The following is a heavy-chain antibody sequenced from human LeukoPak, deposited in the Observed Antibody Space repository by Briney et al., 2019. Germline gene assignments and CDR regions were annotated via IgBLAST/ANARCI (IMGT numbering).Heavy chain of an antibody. CDR3: ARDPNYYYGSGSMGGWFDP. CDR1: GYTFTSYG. J-gene: IGHJ5*02. Sequence: ASVKVSCKASGYTFTSYGISWVRQAPGQGLEWMGWISAYNGNTNYAQKLQGRVTMTTDTSTSTAYMELRSLRSDDTAVYYCARDPNYYYGSGSMGGWFDPWGQGTLVTVSS. D-gene: IGHD3-10*01. V-gene: IGHV1-18*01. CDR2: ISAYNGNT.